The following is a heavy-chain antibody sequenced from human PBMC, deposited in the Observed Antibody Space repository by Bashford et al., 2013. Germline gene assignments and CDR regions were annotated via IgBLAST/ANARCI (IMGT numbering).Heavy chain of an antibody. CDR3: ARRVAGDYLAFDI. CDR2: IYPGDSDT. V-gene: IGHV5-51*01. J-gene: IGHJ3*02. D-gene: IGHD4-17*01. Sequence: WVRQMPGKGLEWMGIIYPGDSDTRYSPSFQGQVTISADKSISTAYLQWSSLKASDTAMYYCARRVAGDYLAFDIWGQGTMVTVSS.